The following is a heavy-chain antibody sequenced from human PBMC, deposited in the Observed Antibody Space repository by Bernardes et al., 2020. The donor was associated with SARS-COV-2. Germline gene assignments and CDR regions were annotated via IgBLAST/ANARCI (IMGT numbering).Heavy chain of an antibody. CDR2: IKSKTDGGTT. CDR3: TTGGIYYDSSGYYHNWFDP. Sequence: GGSLRLSRAASGFTFSNAWMSWVRQAPGKGLEWVGRIKSKTDGGTTDYAAPVKGRFTISRDDSKNTLYLQMNSLKTEDTAVYYCTTGGIYYDSSGYYHNWFDPWGQGTLVTVSS. J-gene: IGHJ5*02. D-gene: IGHD3-22*01. V-gene: IGHV3-15*01. CDR1: GFTFSNAW.